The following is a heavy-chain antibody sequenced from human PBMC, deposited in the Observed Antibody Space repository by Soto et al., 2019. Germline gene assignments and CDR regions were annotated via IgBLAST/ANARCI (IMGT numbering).Heavy chain of an antibody. V-gene: IGHV3-33*01. CDR2: IWHDGNNK. CDR3: ASDLVGASDSYGLDV. Sequence: PGGSLRLSCAASGFTFSNYGMHWARQAQGKGLEWVAIIWHDGNNKYYADSVRGRFIISRDNSKNRLYLQMNSLRAEDTAVYYCASDLVGASDSYGLDVWGQGAQVTVSS. J-gene: IGHJ6*02. D-gene: IGHD1-26*01. CDR1: GFTFSNYG.